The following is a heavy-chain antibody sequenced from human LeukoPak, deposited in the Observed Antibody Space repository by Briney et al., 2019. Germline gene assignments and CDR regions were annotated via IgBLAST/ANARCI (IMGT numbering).Heavy chain of an antibody. Sequence: GRSLILSCAASGFTFSSYGMHWVRQAPGKGLEWVAVTWYDGSNKYYAASVKGRFTISRDNSKSTLYLQMNSLRAEDTAVYYCARDGRNNWFDPWGQGTLVTVSS. V-gene: IGHV3-33*01. J-gene: IGHJ5*02. CDR1: GFTFSSYG. CDR3: ARDGRNNWFDP. CDR2: TWYDGSNK.